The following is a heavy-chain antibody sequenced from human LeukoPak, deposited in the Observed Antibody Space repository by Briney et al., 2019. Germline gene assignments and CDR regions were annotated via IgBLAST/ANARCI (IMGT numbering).Heavy chain of an antibody. Sequence: ASVKVSCKVSGYTLTELSMHWVRQAPGKGLEWMGGFDPEDGETIYAQKFQGRVTMTEDTSTDTAYMELSSLRSEDTAVYYCATAGSSLNWNDRDFDYWGQGTLVTVSS. CDR3: ATAGSSLNWNDRDFDY. CDR2: FDPEDGET. J-gene: IGHJ4*02. CDR1: GYTLTELS. V-gene: IGHV1-24*01. D-gene: IGHD1-1*01.